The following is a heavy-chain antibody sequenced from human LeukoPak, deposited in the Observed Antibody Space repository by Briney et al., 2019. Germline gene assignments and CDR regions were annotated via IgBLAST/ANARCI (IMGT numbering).Heavy chain of an antibody. V-gene: IGHV3-48*01. CDR2: ISSSGSAI. D-gene: IGHD2-15*01. CDR3: VRVKGSYFDY. Sequence: GGSLRLSCAASGFPLSSCSINWVRQAPGKGLEWVSYISSSGSAIYYVDSVKGRFTVSRDNAKNSLFLQMNSPRAEDTAVYYCVRVKGSYFDYWGQGALVTVSS. J-gene: IGHJ4*02. CDR1: GFPLSSCS.